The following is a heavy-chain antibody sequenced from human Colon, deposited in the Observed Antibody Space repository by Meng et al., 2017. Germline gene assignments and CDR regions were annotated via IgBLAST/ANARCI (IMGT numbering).Heavy chain of an antibody. CDR3: AKPELGAGGGGYFDL. J-gene: IGHJ2*01. V-gene: IGHV4-59*08. Sequence: QGQVSVSGPGQARGSECLSLTCPGYDSSMRTHSWTWIRQPPGTAPVWIGFLHYGGSTNYNPSLKSRIIISLATSKNQLPPRLNSGTAADTAVYYCAKPELGAGGGGYFDLWGRGTLVTVSS. CDR1: DSSMRTHS. CDR2: LHYGGST. D-gene: IGHD4-23*01.